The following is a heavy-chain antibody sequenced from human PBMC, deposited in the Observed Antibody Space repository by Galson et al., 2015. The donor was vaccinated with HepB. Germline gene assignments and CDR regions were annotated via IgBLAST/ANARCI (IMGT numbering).Heavy chain of an antibody. D-gene: IGHD3-10*01. Sequence: SVKVSCKASGYTFTSYGISWVRQAPGQGLEWMGWISAYNGNTNYAQKLQGRVTMTTDTSTSTAYMELRSLRSDDTAVYYWARRVGGVTEVWFDPWGQGTLVTVSS. CDR3: ARRVGGVTEVWFDP. CDR1: GYTFTSYG. CDR2: ISAYNGNT. J-gene: IGHJ5*02. V-gene: IGHV1-18*01.